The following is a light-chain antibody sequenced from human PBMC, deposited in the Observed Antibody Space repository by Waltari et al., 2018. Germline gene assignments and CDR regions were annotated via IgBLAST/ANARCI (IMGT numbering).Light chain of an antibody. CDR3: CSFAGSYTYV. V-gene: IGLV2-11*01. Sequence: QSALTQPRSVSGSPGQSVTISCTGTSRDVGGYQYVSWFQQHPGKVPKLLIYDVSERPFDVPDRFSGSKAANTASLTISGLQTEDEADYYCCSFAGSYTYVFGTGTRVTVL. J-gene: IGLJ1*01. CDR2: DVS. CDR1: SRDVGGYQY.